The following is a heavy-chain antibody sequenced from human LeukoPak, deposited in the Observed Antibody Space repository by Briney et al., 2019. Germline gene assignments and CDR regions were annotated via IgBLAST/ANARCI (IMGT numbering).Heavy chain of an antibody. CDR1: GYIFTGYY. J-gene: IGHJ5*02. CDR3: ARGDVVVSLDP. Sequence: ASVKVSCKASGYIFTGYYMHWVRQAPGQGLEWMGWINPNSGGTIFAQKFQGRVTMTRDTSISTAYMELNRLNSDDTAVYYCARGDVVVSLDPWGQGTLVTVSS. V-gene: IGHV1-2*02. CDR2: INPNSGGT. D-gene: IGHD2-15*01.